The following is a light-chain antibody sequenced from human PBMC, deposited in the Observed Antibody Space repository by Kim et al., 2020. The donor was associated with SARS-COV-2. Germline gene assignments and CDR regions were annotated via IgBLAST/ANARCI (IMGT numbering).Light chain of an antibody. Sequence: SYELTQPPSVSVSPGQTASITCSGDKLGDKYACWYQQKPGQSPVLVIYLDSKRPSGIPERFSGSNSGNTATLTISGTQAMDDADYYCQAWDSSTAVVFGGGTKLTV. CDR2: LDS. CDR1: KLGDKY. J-gene: IGLJ2*01. CDR3: QAWDSSTAVV. V-gene: IGLV3-1*01.